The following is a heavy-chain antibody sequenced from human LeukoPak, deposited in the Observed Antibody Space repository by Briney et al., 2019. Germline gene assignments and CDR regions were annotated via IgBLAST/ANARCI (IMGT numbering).Heavy chain of an antibody. CDR1: GFTFSDYY. J-gene: IGHJ3*02. D-gene: IGHD2-2*01. CDR2: ISSSGSTI. V-gene: IGHV3-11*01. Sequence: GGSLRLSCAASGFTFSDYYMSWIRQAPGKGLEWVSYISSSGSTIYYADSVKGRFTISRDNAKNSLYLQMNSLRAEDTAVYYCARDDRRVGFCSSTSCHDGGLDIWDQGTMVTVSS. CDR3: ARDDRRVGFCSSTSCHDGGLDI.